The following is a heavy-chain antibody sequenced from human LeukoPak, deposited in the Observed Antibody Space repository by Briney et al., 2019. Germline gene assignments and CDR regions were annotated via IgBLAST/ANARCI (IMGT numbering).Heavy chain of an antibody. J-gene: IGHJ3*02. CDR1: GYTFTSYY. Sequence: VKASCKASGYTFTSYYMHWVRQAPGQGLEWMGIINPSGGSTSYAQKFQGRVTMTRDTSTSTVYMELSSLRSEDTAVYYCARDSQGGVPTYYYDSSGLTDAFDIWGQGTMVTVSS. D-gene: IGHD3-22*01. CDR3: ARDSQGGVPTYYYDSSGLTDAFDI. CDR2: INPSGGST. V-gene: IGHV1-46*01.